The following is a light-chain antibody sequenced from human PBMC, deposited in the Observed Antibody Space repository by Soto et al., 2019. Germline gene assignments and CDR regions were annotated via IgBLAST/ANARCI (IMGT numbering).Light chain of an antibody. Sequence: QSALTQPASVSGSPGQSITISCTGTSSDVSGYNYVSWYQQHPGKAPKLMIYEVSNLPSGVSNRFSGSKSGNTASLTISGLQAEDEADYYCSSYTSSSTHGVFGGGTKVTVL. CDR3: SSYTSSSTHGV. CDR1: SSDVSGYNY. J-gene: IGLJ3*02. CDR2: EVS. V-gene: IGLV2-14*01.